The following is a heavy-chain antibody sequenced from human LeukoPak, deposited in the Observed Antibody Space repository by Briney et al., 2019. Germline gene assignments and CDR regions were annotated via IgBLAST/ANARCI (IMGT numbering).Heavy chain of an antibody. J-gene: IGHJ4*02. D-gene: IGHD3-9*01. V-gene: IGHV1-2*02. Sequence: ASVKVSCKASGYSFTAYYMHWVRQPPGQGLEWMGWINPNSGGTNYAQKFQGRVTMTRDASITTAYMEMSRLRSDDTALYYCARSPHILTGENFDYWGQGTLVTVSS. CDR2: INPNSGGT. CDR1: GYSFTAYY. CDR3: ARSPHILTGENFDY.